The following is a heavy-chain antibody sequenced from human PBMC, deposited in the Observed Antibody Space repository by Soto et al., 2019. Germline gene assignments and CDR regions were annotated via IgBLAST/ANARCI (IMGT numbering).Heavy chain of an antibody. Sequence: ASVKVSCKASGGTFSSYAISWVRQAPGQGLEWMGGIIPIFGTANYAQKLQGRVTMTTDTSTSTAYMELRSLRSDDTAVYYCARDEGVVSGAFDIWGQGTMVTVSS. CDR3: ARDEGVVSGAFDI. CDR1: GGTFSSYA. D-gene: IGHD3-3*01. J-gene: IGHJ3*02. V-gene: IGHV1-69*05. CDR2: IIPIFGTA.